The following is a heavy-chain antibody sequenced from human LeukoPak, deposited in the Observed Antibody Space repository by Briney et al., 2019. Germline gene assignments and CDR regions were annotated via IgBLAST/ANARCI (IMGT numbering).Heavy chain of an antibody. CDR1: GYTFTSYG. CDR3: ARDPSLAIVVVPAANIYYYGMDV. J-gene: IGHJ6*02. D-gene: IGHD2-2*03. Sequence: ASVKVSCKASGYTFTSYGISWVRQAPGQGLEWMGWISAYNGNTNYAQKLQGRVTMTTDTSTSTAYMALRSLRSDDTAVYYCARDPSLAIVVVPAANIYYYGMDVWGQGTTVTVSS. V-gene: IGHV1-18*01. CDR2: ISAYNGNT.